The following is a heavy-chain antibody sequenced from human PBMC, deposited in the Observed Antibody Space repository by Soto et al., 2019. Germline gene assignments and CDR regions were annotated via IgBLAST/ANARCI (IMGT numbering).Heavy chain of an antibody. D-gene: IGHD6-19*01. J-gene: IGHJ4*02. CDR2: ISGSGGST. V-gene: IGHV3-23*01. CDR1: GFTFSSYA. CDR3: AKGTTITPSSGWYFY. Sequence: GGSLRLSCAASGFTFSSYAMSWVRQAPGKGLEWVSAISGSGGSTYYADSVKGRFTISRANSKNTLYLQMNSLRAEDTAVYYCAKGTTITPSSGWYFYWGQGTLVTVSS.